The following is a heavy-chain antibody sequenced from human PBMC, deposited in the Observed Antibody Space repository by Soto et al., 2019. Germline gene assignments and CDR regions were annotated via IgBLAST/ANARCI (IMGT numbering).Heavy chain of an antibody. CDR3: ARGEGGAAYYYGMDV. Sequence: GGSLRLSCAASGFTFSSYAMHWVRQAPGKGLEWVAVISYDGSNKYYADSVKGRFTISRDNSKNTLYLQMNSLRAEDTAVYYCARGEGGAAYYYGMDVWGQGTTVTVSS. D-gene: IGHD3-16*01. V-gene: IGHV3-30-3*01. CDR2: ISYDGSNK. J-gene: IGHJ6*02. CDR1: GFTFSSYA.